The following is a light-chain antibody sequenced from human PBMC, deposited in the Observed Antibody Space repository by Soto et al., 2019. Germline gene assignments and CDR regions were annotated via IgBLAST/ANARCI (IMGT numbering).Light chain of an antibody. V-gene: IGKV1-5*03. CDR2: KAS. J-gene: IGKJ5*01. CDR3: QQYSTYPLT. Sequence: DIQMTQSPSTLSASVGDRVTITCRASQSVTTWLAWYQQKPGKAPKLLIYKASNLESGLPSRFTGSGSGTEFTLTISSLQSDDFAPYYCQQYSTYPLTFGQGTRLEIK. CDR1: QSVTTW.